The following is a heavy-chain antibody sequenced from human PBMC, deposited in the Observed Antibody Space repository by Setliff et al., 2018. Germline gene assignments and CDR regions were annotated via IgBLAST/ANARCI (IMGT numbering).Heavy chain of an antibody. J-gene: IGHJ6*02. CDR1: GFTFSSYW. CDR3: AKHGAYNDFLTGYNFYYDMDV. V-gene: IGHV3-7*03. Sequence: GGSLRLSCAASGFTFSSYWMSWVRQAPGKGLEWVANIKQDGSEKYYVDSVKGRFTIARDNAKNSLYLQMNSLRAEDTAVYYCAKHGAYNDFLTGYNFYYDMDVWGQGTTVTVSS. D-gene: IGHD3-9*01. CDR2: IKQDGSEK.